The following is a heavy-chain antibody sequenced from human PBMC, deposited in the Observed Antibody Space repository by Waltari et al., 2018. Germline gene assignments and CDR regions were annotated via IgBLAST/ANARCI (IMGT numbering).Heavy chain of an antibody. CDR1: GGSISSFY. CDR3: AREDWDYRVL. D-gene: IGHD4-4*01. J-gene: IGHJ4*02. CDR2: ISYSGST. V-gene: IGHV4-59*01. Sequence: QVQLQESGPGLVKPSETLSLPCTVSGGSISSFYWSWIRQPPGKGLEWIGYISYSGSTNYNPSLKSRVTISTDTSKNQFSLHLSSVTAADTAVYYCAREDWDYRVLWGQGTLVTVSS.